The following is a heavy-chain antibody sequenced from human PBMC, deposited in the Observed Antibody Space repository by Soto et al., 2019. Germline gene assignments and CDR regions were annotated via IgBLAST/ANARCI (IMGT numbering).Heavy chain of an antibody. D-gene: IGHD4-4*01. Sequence: QVQLVQSGAEVKKPGSSVKVSCKASGGTFSTYTITWVRQAPGQGLEWMGRIIPIIGIINYAQKFQGRVTISADKFKGTVYMELTGLRSDDTAVYYCAGDPDSHYNDSHASSYPWGQGTLVTVSS. CDR1: GGTFSTYT. CDR3: AGDPDSHYNDSHASSYP. CDR2: IIPIIGII. J-gene: IGHJ5*02. V-gene: IGHV1-69*08.